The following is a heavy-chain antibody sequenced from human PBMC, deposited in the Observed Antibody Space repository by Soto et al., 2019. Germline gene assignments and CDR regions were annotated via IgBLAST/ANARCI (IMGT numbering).Heavy chain of an antibody. CDR2: IIPMVGMA. Sequence: QVQLVQSGAEVKKPGSSVRLSCTASGDTFSFYTISWVRQAPGQGPEWMGRIIPMVGMADYPQKFQGRVTISADKSTSTAYMVLSSLRSDDTAVYFCATNYCSGSTHFAYWGQGTLVTVSS. CDR1: GDTFSFYT. CDR3: ATNYCSGSTHFAY. V-gene: IGHV1-69*02. J-gene: IGHJ4*02. D-gene: IGHD3-10*01.